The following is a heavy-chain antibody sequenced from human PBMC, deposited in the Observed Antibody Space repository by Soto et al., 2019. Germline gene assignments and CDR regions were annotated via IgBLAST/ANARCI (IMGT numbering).Heavy chain of an antibody. Sequence: PSETLSLTCTVSGGSISSYYWSWIRQPPGKGLEWIGYIYYSGSTNYNPSLKSRVTISVDTSKNQFSLKLSSVTAADTAVYYCARGGGLYYDILPGYPWRYYYYGMDVWGQGTTVTVSS. V-gene: IGHV4-59*01. CDR2: IYYSGST. D-gene: IGHD3-9*01. CDR3: ARGGGLYYDILPGYPWRYYYYGMDV. J-gene: IGHJ6*02. CDR1: GGSISSYY.